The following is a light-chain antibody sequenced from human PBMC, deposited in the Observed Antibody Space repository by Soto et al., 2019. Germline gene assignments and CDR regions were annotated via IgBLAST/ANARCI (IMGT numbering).Light chain of an antibody. V-gene: IGKV3-11*01. Sequence: EIVLTQSPATLSLSPGERATLSCRASQSVSSYLAWYQQKPGQAPRLLIYDASNRAAGIPARFSGSGSGTDFTLTISSLGPEDFAVYYCQRRSNWPPTFGGGTKVEIK. J-gene: IGKJ4*01. CDR1: QSVSSY. CDR2: DAS. CDR3: QRRSNWPPT.